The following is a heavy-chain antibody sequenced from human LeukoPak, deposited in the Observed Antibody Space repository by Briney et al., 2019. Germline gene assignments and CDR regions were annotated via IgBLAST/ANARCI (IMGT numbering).Heavy chain of an antibody. CDR2: INHSGST. V-gene: IGHV4-34*01. J-gene: IGHJ6*02. D-gene: IGHD6-19*01. Sequence: SETLSLTCAVYGGSFSGYYWSWIRQPPGKGLEWIGEINHSGSTNYNPPLKSRVTISVDTSKNQFSLKLSSVTAADTAVYYCATAVAGYYYYGMDVWGQGTTVTVSS. CDR1: GGSFSGYY. CDR3: ATAVAGYYYYGMDV.